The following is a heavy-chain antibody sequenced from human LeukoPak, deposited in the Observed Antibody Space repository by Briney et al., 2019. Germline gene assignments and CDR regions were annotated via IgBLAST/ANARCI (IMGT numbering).Heavy chain of an antibody. CDR2: ISWNSGSI. J-gene: IGHJ4*02. V-gene: IGHV3-9*01. D-gene: IGHD6-19*01. CDR1: GFIFNNYA. CDR3: AKDSRRHYTSGPNPDSLH. Sequence: QAGRSLRLSCAGSGFIFNNYAMHWVRQPPGKGLEWVSGISWNSGSIDYADSVKGRFTISRDNAKNSLYLQMNGLRVEDTAFYYCAKDSRRHYTSGPNPDSLHWGQGALVTVSS.